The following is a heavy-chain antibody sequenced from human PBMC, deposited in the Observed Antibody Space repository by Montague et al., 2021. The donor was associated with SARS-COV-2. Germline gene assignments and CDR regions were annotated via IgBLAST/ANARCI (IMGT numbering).Heavy chain of an antibody. CDR3: ARLGVAIVTTDIDY. D-gene: IGHD5-12*01. V-gene: IGHV3-48*03. CDR1: GFTFRSYE. J-gene: IGHJ4*02. CDR2: ISSSGSTI. Sequence: SLRLSCAASGFTFRSYEMNWVRQAPGKGLEWVSYISSSGSTIYYADSVKGRFTISRDNAKNSLYLQMNSLRAEDTAVYYCARLGVAIVTTDIDYWGQGTLVTVSS.